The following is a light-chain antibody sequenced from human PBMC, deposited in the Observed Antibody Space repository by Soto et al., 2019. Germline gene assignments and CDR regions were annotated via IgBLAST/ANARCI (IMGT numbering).Light chain of an antibody. CDR1: QSVSGN. CDR2: AAS. CDR3: QQYNNWPPIT. J-gene: IGKJ3*01. V-gene: IGKV3-15*01. Sequence: EIVMTQSPATLSVSPGERATLSCRASQSVSGNLAWYQQKPGQAPRLLIYAASTRATGIPARFSGSGSGTEFTLTISSMQSEDFSVYYCQQYNNWPPITFGPGTKVDIK.